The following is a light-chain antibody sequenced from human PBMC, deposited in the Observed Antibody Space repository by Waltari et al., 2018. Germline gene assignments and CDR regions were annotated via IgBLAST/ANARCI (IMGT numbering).Light chain of an antibody. CDR1: KVEERY. CDR2: QDS. V-gene: IGLV3-1*01. J-gene: IGLJ2*01. CDR3: QAWDRNTYVV. Sequence: SYELTQPPSVSVSPGQTASITCSGDKVEERYVCWYQQKPGQSPVLVLHQDSKRPSGIPERFSGFNSGNTATLTISETQAMDEADYYCQAWDRNTYVVFGGGTKLTVL.